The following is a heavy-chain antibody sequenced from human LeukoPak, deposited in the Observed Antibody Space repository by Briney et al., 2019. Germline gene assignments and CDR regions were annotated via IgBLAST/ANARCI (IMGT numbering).Heavy chain of an antibody. V-gene: IGHV1-2*06. CDR2: INPNSGGT. D-gene: IGHD2-2*01. Sequence: GASVKVSCKASGYIFTDYYIHWVRQAPGQGHEWMGQINPNSGGTNFAQKFQARVTMTSDTSISTAYMEVSGLESDDTAVYYCARARYCYTTSCPLDYWGQGTLLTVSS. J-gene: IGHJ4*02. CDR1: GYIFTDYY. CDR3: ARARYCYTTSCPLDY.